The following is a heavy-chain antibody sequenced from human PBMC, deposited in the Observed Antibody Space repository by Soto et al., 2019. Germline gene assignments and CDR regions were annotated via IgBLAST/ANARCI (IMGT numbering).Heavy chain of an antibody. CDR1: GYTFTSYG. J-gene: IGHJ4*02. D-gene: IGHD5-12*01. V-gene: IGHV1-18*04. Sequence: GASVKVSCKASGYTFTSYGISWVRQAPGQGLEWMGWISAYNGNTNYAQKLQGRVTMTTDTSTSTAYMELRSLRSDDTAVYYCARDSGEPIVATYFDYWGQGTLVTVSS. CDR2: ISAYNGNT. CDR3: ARDSGEPIVATYFDY.